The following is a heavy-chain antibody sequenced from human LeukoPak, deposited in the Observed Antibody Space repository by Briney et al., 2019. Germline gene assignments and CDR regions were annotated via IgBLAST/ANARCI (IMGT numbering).Heavy chain of an antibody. V-gene: IGHV3-21*01. J-gene: IGHJ4*02. CDR1: GFTFSSYG. D-gene: IGHD2-15*01. Sequence: GGSLRLSCAASGFTFSSYGMEWVRQAPGKGLEWVSSISSTSTYISYADSVKGRFTISRDNAKNSLYLQMNSLRAEDTAVYYCARGGGNFDYWGQGTLVTVS. CDR3: ARGGGNFDY. CDR2: ISSTSTYI.